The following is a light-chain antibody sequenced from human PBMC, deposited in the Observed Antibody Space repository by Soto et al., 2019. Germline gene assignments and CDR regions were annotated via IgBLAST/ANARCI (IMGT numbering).Light chain of an antibody. J-gene: IGLJ3*02. V-gene: IGLV2-8*01. CDR2: EVT. CDR3: SSYAGFNILV. Sequence: QSALTQPPSASGSPGQSVTISCTGTSSDVGGYNYVSWYQQHPGKAPKLIIYEVTKRPSGVPDRFSGSKSGNTASLTVSGLQAEDEADYHCSSYAGFNILVLGGGTKLTVL. CDR1: SSDVGGYNY.